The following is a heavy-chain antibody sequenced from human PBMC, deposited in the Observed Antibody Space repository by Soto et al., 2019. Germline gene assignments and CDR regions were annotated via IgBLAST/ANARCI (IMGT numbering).Heavy chain of an antibody. CDR3: ARERRGYVNYFDY. Sequence: KSSETLSLTCTVSGGSFSSGDYYWTWIRQPPGKGLEWMGYIYYNGNTNYKPSLKSRITISIDTSKNQFSLNLRSVSAADTAVYYCARERRGYVNYFDYWGQGTLVTVSS. CDR1: GGSFSSGDYY. J-gene: IGHJ4*02. CDR2: IYYNGNT. D-gene: IGHD5-12*01. V-gene: IGHV4-30-4*01.